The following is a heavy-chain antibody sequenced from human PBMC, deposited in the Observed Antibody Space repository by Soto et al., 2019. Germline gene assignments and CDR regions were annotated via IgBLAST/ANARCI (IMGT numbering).Heavy chain of an antibody. J-gene: IGHJ6*04. Sequence: GGSLRLSCAASGLTFSSYWMHWVRQAPGEGLMWVSRINPDGSTTSYADSVKGRFTISRDNAKNTLYLQMNSLRVEDTAVYYCARVPTTVTTPGMDVWGKGTTVTVSS. D-gene: IGHD4-4*01. CDR3: ARVPTTVTTPGMDV. CDR1: GLTFSSYW. CDR2: INPDGSTT. V-gene: IGHV3-74*01.